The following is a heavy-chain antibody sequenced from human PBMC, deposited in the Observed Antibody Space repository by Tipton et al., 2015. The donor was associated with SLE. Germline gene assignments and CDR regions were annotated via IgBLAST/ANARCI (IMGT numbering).Heavy chain of an antibody. CDR1: GDSIRNYY. V-gene: IGHV4-59*01. Sequence: TLSLTCTVSGDSIRNYYWSWIRQPPGKGLEWIGYIYFSGTTTYNPSLKSRVTISVDTSKNQFSLKLTSVTAADTAVYYCAREGQESSGFLYYMDVWGKGTTVTVSS. D-gene: IGHD3-22*01. CDR2: IYFSGTT. J-gene: IGHJ6*03. CDR3: AREGQESSGFLYYMDV.